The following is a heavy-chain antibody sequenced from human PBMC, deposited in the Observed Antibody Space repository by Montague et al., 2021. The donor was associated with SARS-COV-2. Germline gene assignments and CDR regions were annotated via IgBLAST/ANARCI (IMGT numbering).Heavy chain of an antibody. J-gene: IGHJ4*02. V-gene: IGHV4-4*07. D-gene: IGHD3-10*01. CDR3: ARDRFDFGAGRQGTIDF. CDR2: MHFTGKT. Sequence: SETLSLTCSVSGDSITNHYWSWIRQPAGKGLEWIGRMHFTGKTNFSPFFSSRLTMSADTSRNQFSLKLASVTAADTAIYFCARDRFDFGAGRQGTIDFWGQGTLVTVSS. CDR1: GDSITNHY.